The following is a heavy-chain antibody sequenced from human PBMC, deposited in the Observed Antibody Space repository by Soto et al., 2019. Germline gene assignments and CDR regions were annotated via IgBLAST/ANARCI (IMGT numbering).Heavy chain of an antibody. D-gene: IGHD2-8*01. V-gene: IGHV4-31*03. CDR1: GGSISSGGYY. Sequence: SETLSLTCTVSGGSISSGGYYWSWIRQHPGKGLEWIGYIYYSGSTYYNPSLKSRVTISVDTSKNQISLKLSSVTAADTAVYYCARDDRTFRGYYFDYWGQGTLVTVSS. CDR3: ARDDRTFRGYYFDY. CDR2: IYYSGST. J-gene: IGHJ4*02.